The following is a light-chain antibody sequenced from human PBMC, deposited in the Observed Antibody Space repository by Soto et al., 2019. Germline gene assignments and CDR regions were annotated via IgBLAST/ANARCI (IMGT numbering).Light chain of an antibody. Sequence: EIVLTQSPGTLSLSPGERATLSCRASQSVSSSYLAWYQQKPGQAPRLLIYGASSRATGIPDRFSGSGSGADFTLTCSRLEPEDFAVYSCQQYGSSPVYTFGQGTKLEIK. V-gene: IGKV3-20*01. CDR2: GAS. CDR1: QSVSSSY. J-gene: IGKJ2*01. CDR3: QQYGSSPVYT.